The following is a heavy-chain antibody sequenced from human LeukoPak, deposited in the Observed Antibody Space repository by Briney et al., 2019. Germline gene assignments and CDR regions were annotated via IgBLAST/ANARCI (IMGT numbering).Heavy chain of an antibody. CDR3: ARGGGLDV. J-gene: IGHJ6*02. CDR2: INHNGNVN. Sequence: LPGGSLRLSCAASGFTFSSYWMNWARQAPGKGLEWVASINHNGNVNYYVDSVEGRFTISRDNAKNSLYLQMSNLRAEDTAVYFCARGGGLDVWGQGATVTVSS. D-gene: IGHD3-16*01. CDR1: GFTFSSYW. V-gene: IGHV3-7*03.